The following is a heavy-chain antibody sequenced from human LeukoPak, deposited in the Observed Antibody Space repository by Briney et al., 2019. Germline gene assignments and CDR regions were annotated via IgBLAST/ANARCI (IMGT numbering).Heavy chain of an antibody. J-gene: IGHJ4*02. CDR1: GFTFSSYA. CDR2: NSGGST. CDR3: ARDRSYYDSSGYYLRGHFDY. V-gene: IGHV3-23*01. D-gene: IGHD3-22*01. Sequence: GGSLRLSCAASGFTFSSYAMSWVRQAPGKGLEWVSTNSGGSTYDADSVKGRFTISRDNSKNTVYLEMNSLRAEDTAVYYCARDRSYYDSSGYYLRGHFDYWGQGTLVTVSS.